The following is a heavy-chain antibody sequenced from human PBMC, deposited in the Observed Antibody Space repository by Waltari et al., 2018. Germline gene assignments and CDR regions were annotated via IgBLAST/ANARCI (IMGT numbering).Heavy chain of an antibody. Sequence: QITLKESGPTLVKPTPTLTLTCTFSGFSLSTSGVGVGWIRQPPGKALEWLALIYWNDDKRYSPSLKSRLTITKDNSKNQGVLKMTNMEPVDTATYYCAHRQLANYYDSSGYWYYFDYWGQGTLVTVSS. CDR3: AHRQLANYYDSSGYWYYFDY. V-gene: IGHV2-5*01. J-gene: IGHJ4*02. D-gene: IGHD3-22*01. CDR2: IYWNDDK. CDR1: GFSLSTSGVG.